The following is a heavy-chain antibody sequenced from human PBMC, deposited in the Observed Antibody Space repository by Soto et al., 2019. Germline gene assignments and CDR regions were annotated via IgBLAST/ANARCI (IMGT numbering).Heavy chain of an antibody. Sequence: SEPLSLTCTVSGGSISSYYWSWIRQQPGKVLEWIGYIYYSGSTNYNPSLKSRVTISVDTSKNQFSRKLSSVTAADTAVYYCARVGRGYYDSSGYYIYWGQGTLVPVS. CDR1: GGSISSYY. D-gene: IGHD3-22*01. CDR2: IYYSGST. J-gene: IGHJ4*02. CDR3: ARVGRGYYDSSGYYIY. V-gene: IGHV4-59*01.